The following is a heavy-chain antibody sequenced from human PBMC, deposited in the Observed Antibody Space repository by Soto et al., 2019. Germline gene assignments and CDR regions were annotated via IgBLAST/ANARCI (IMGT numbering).Heavy chain of an antibody. D-gene: IGHD3-3*02. J-gene: IGHJ5*02. CDR2: IYPGDSDT. CDR1: GYSFTSYW. CDR3: ARQGISGDKGAGRIDP. V-gene: IGHV5-51*01. Sequence: GESLKISCKGSGYSFTSYWIGWVRQMPGKGLEWMGIIYPGDSDTRYSPSFQGQVTISADKSISTAYLQWSSLKASDTAMYYCARQGISGDKGAGRIDPWGQGTLVTVSS.